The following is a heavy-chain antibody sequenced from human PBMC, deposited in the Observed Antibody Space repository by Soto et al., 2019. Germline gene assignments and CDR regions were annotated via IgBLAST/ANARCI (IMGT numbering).Heavy chain of an antibody. CDR1: GFTFRSYA. CDR3: ARELGYCSGGSCYMEGAFDI. V-gene: IGHV3-23*01. CDR2: ISGSGDST. Sequence: GGSLRLSCAASGFTFRSYAMSWVRQAPGKGLEWVSGISGSGDSTYYADSVKGRFTISRDNSKNTLYLQMNSLRAEDTAVYYCARELGYCSGGSCYMEGAFDIWGQGTMVTVSS. D-gene: IGHD2-15*01. J-gene: IGHJ3*02.